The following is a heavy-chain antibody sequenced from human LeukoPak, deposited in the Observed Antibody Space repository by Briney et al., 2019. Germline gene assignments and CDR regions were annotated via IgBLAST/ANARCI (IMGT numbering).Heavy chain of an antibody. Sequence: ASVKVSCKASGYTFTSYYMHWVRQAPGQGLEWMGIINPSGGSTSYAQKFQGRVTMTRDTSTSTVYMELSSLRSEDTAVYYCARDLAGADNYESSAYSGWFDPWGQGTLVTVSS. V-gene: IGHV1-46*01. CDR2: INPSGGST. J-gene: IGHJ5*02. D-gene: IGHD3-22*01. CDR3: ARDLAGADNYESSAYSGWFDP. CDR1: GYTFTSYY.